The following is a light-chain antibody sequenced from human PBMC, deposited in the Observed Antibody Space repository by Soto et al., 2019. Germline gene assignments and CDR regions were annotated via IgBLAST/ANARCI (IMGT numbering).Light chain of an antibody. Sequence: DIQMTQSPSSVSAYVGDRVTITCRASQDIRDWIAWYQQKPGKAPKLLISAASSLQSGVPSRFSGSGSRTDFSLTISSLQSEDFATYYCQQAFSFPFSFGPGTKVDIK. J-gene: IGKJ3*01. CDR1: QDIRDW. V-gene: IGKV1-12*01. CDR3: QQAFSFPFS. CDR2: AAS.